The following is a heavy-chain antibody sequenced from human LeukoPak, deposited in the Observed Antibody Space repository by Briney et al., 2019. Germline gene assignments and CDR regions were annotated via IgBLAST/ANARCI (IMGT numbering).Heavy chain of an antibody. J-gene: IGHJ4*02. Sequence: GASVKVSCKASGYTFTTYYMHWVRQAPGQGPEWVGVINASDGSTSYAQKFQGRVTMTRDTSTSTVYMDLSSLRSDDTAVYSCARHSLPGTTPFDLWGQGTLVTVSS. CDR1: GYTFTTYY. CDR2: INASDGST. V-gene: IGHV1-46*01. CDR3: ARHSLPGTTPFDL. D-gene: IGHD1-1*01.